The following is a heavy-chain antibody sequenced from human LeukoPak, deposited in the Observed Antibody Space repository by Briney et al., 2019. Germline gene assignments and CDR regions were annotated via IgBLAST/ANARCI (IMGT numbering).Heavy chain of an antibody. CDR3: ARARGSLSYYYYMDV. J-gene: IGHJ6*03. D-gene: IGHD3-10*01. Sequence: SETLSLTCTVSGGSISSGDYYWSWIHQPPGKGLEWIGYIYYSGSTYYNPSLKSRVTISVDTSKNQFSLKLSSVTAADTAVYYCARARGSLSYYYYMDVWGKGTTVTVSS. V-gene: IGHV4-30-4*08. CDR1: GGSISSGDYY. CDR2: IYYSGST.